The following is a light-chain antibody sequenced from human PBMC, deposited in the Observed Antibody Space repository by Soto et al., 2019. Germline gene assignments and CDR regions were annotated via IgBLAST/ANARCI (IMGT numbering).Light chain of an antibody. CDR2: GAT. J-gene: IGKJ4*01. V-gene: IGKV3D-15*01. CDR1: QSISSN. CDR3: QMYNNWVAT. Sequence: EIVMTQSPAILSVSPGERVTLSCRANQSISSNLAWYQQKPGHTPRLLIYGATTRATGIPARFSGSGSGTDFTLTINSLQSEDFAVYYCQMYNNWVATFGGGTKVDNK.